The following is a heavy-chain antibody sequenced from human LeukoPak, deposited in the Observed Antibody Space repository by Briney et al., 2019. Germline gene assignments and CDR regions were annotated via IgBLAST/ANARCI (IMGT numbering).Heavy chain of an antibody. D-gene: IGHD5-18*01. CDR3: AKDVQLWLPPLYHFDY. CDR2: ISGTGGST. V-gene: IGHV3-23*01. J-gene: IGHJ4*02. Sequence: QPGGSLRLSCASSGSAFSSHAMTGVRQAPGKGVALVASISGTGGSTYYAVSVKRRFTISRDNSKNTLHLQMNSLRAEDTAIYYCAKDVQLWLPPLYHFDYWGQGTLVTVSS. CDR1: GSAFSSHA.